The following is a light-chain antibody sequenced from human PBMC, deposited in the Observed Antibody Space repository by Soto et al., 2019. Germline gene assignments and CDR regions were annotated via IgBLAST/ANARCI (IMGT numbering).Light chain of an antibody. Sequence: DIQMTQSPSTLSASLGDRVTITCRASQSISSWLAWYQQKPGKAPKLLIYAASSLQTGVSSRFSGSGSGTEFTLTSSSLQSEDFAVYYCQQYHNWPRTFGQGTKVDNK. J-gene: IGKJ1*01. CDR2: AAS. CDR1: QSISSW. CDR3: QQYHNWPRT. V-gene: IGKV1-5*01.